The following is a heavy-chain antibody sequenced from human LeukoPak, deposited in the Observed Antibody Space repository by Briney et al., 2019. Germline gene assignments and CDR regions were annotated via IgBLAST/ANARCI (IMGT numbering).Heavy chain of an antibody. D-gene: IGHD3-10*01. CDR3: ARLRAYGPLDY. CDR2: ISSSSSTI. V-gene: IGHV3-48*01. Sequence: GGSLRLSCAASGFTFSSSAMSWVRQAPGKGLEWVSYISSSSSTIYYADSVKGRFTISRDNAKNSLYLQMNSLRAEDTAVYYCARLRAYGPLDYWGQGTLVTVSS. CDR1: GFTFSSSA. J-gene: IGHJ4*02.